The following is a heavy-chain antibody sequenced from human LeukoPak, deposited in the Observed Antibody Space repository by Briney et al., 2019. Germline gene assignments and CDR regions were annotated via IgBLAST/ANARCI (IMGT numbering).Heavy chain of an antibody. CDR1: GFTVSSNY. V-gene: IGHV3-53*04. CDR2: LYDSGEA. D-gene: IGHD1-14*01. J-gene: IGHJ4*02. CDR3: ARGLNKRNKGAFDY. Sequence: GGSLRLSCAVSGFTVSSNYMSWVRRVPGKGLEWVSILYDSGEAYYADSVKGRFTISRHTYENTLYLQLNSLRPEDTAIYYCARGLNKRNKGAFDYWGQGTMVTVSS.